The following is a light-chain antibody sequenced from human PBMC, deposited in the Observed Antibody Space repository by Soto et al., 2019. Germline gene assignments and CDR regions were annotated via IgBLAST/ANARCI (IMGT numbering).Light chain of an antibody. CDR1: QDIGKK. CDR2: DAS. J-gene: IGKJ3*01. V-gene: IGKV1-33*01. CDR3: QQYGV. Sequence: DIQMTQFPSSLSASVGDRVTITCQASQDIGKKLNWYQQKQGKAPKLLIYDASNLGTGVPSRFRGGGSGTDFPFTNSSLQPEDFATYYCQQYGVFGHGTKVDIK.